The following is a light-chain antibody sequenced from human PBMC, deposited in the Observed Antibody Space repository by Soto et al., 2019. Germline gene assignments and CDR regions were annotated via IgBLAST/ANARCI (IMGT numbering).Light chain of an antibody. J-gene: IGKJ4*01. Sequence: DIQMTQSPSTLSASAGDRATITCRASQSISTLLAWYQQKPGKVPKLLIYKASSLESGVPSRFSGSGSGTEFTLTISSLQPDDFATYYCQQYKSYPLTFGGGTKVEIK. V-gene: IGKV1-5*03. CDR2: KAS. CDR1: QSISTL. CDR3: QQYKSYPLT.